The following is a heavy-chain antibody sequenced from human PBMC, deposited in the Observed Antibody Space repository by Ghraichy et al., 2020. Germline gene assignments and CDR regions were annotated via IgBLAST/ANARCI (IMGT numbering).Heavy chain of an antibody. J-gene: IGHJ3*01. CDR1: GYTFTTYS. Sequence: ASVKVSCKASGYTFTTYSVQWVRHAPGQGLEWMGRISPDSGGTGYPQKFQGRVTITGDTSITTAYMELNTLRFDDTAVYYCVRSYYSHACDSWGQGTQVTVSS. V-gene: IGHV1-2*06. CDR3: VRSYYSHACDS. CDR2: ISPDSGGT. D-gene: IGHD3-10*01.